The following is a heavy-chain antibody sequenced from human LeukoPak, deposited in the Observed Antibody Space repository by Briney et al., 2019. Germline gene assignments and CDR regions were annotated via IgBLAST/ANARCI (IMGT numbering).Heavy chain of an antibody. D-gene: IGHD3-3*01. V-gene: IGHV3-23*01. J-gene: IGHJ4*02. CDR3: AKVTGFGVAENFDY. Sequence: GGSLRLSCATSGFTFTSHAMTWVRQAPGKGLEWVSAISGSGGSTYYADSVKGRFTISRDNSKNTLYLQMNSLRAEDTAVYYCAKVTGFGVAENFDYWGQGTLVTVSS. CDR1: GFTFTSHA. CDR2: ISGSGGST.